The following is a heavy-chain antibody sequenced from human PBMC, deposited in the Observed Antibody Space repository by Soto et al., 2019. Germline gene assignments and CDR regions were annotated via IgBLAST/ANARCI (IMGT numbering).Heavy chain of an antibody. J-gene: IGHJ4*02. Sequence: GGSLRLSCAASGFTFSSYGMHWVRQAPGKGLEWVAVISYDGSNKYYADSVKGRFTISRDNSKNTLYLQMNSLRAEDTAVYYCAKVRRPGTYSSGWYGVDYWGQGTLVTVSS. CDR1: GFTFSSYG. V-gene: IGHV3-30*18. D-gene: IGHD6-19*01. CDR2: ISYDGSNK. CDR3: AKVRRPGTYSSGWYGVDY.